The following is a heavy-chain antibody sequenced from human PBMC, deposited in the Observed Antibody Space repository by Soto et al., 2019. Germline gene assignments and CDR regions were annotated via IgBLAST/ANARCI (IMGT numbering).Heavy chain of an antibody. Sequence: QVQLVQSGAEVKKPGASVKVSCKASGYTFTSYGISWVRQAPGQGLEWMGWISAYNGNTNYAQKLQGRVTMTTDISTSTAYMELRSLRSDDTAVYYCARDVTPNWNDNYYYYGMDVWGQGTTVTVSS. CDR1: GYTFTSYG. CDR3: ARDVTPNWNDNYYYYGMDV. V-gene: IGHV1-18*01. D-gene: IGHD1-1*01. J-gene: IGHJ6*02. CDR2: ISAYNGNT.